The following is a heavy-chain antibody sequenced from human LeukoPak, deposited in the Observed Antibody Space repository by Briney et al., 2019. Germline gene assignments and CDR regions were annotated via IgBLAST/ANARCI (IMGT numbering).Heavy chain of an antibody. CDR3: ARDHMAGTRKANYYYYGMDV. Sequence: ASVKVSCKASGYTFTGYYMHWVRQAPGQGLEWMGWINPNSGGTNYAQKFQGRVTMTRDTSISTAYMELSRLRSDDTAVYYCARDHMAGTRKANYYYYGMDVWGQGTTVTVSS. CDR2: INPNSGGT. CDR1: GYTFTGYY. D-gene: IGHD6-19*01. J-gene: IGHJ6*02. V-gene: IGHV1-2*02.